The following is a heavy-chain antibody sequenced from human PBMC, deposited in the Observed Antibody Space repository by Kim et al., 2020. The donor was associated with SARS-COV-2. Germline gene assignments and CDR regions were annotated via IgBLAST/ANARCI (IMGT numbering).Heavy chain of an antibody. CDR2: IYYSGST. D-gene: IGHD6-19*01. Sequence: SETLSLTCTVSGGSISSGDYYWSWIRQPPGKGLEWIGYIYYSGSTYYNPSLKSRVTISVDTSKNQFSLKLSSVTAADTAVYYCARDGEGGRYLRHYYFDYWGQGTLVTVSS. V-gene: IGHV4-30-4*01. CDR1: GGSISSGDYY. J-gene: IGHJ4*02. CDR3: ARDGEGGRYLRHYYFDY.